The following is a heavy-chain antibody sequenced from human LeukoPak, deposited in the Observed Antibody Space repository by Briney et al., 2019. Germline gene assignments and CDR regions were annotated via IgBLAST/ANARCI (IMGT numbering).Heavy chain of an antibody. CDR2: MREDGREI. D-gene: IGHD1-26*01. Sequence: GGSLRLSCAASGFPFNVQTMSWVSQAPGKGLDWVASMREDGREIYYVDSAKGRFTISRDNPKNSLYLQMNFLRAEDTAVYYCARGGATRGRFENWGQGTLVTVSS. CDR3: ARGGATRGRFEN. J-gene: IGHJ4*02. CDR1: GFPFNVQT. V-gene: IGHV3-7*01.